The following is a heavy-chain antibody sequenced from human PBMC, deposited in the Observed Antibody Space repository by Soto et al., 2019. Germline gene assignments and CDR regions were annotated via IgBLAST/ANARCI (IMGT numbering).Heavy chain of an antibody. CDR1: GYTFTSYD. CDR2: MNPNSGNT. CDR3: ATVGIRAARPDFDY. V-gene: IGHV1-8*01. Sequence: QVQLVQSGAEVKKPGASVKVSCKASGYTFTSYDINWVRQATGQGLEWMGWMNPNSGNTGYAQKFQGRVTMTRNTSVSTAYMELSSLRSEDTAVYYCATVGIRAARPDFDYWGQGTLVTVSS. D-gene: IGHD6-6*01. J-gene: IGHJ4*02.